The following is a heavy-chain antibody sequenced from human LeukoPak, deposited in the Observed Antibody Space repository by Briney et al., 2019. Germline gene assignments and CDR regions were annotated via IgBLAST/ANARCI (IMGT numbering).Heavy chain of an antibody. V-gene: IGHV1-18*01. J-gene: IGHJ3*02. CDR3: ARVLITFGGVIVMPYAFDI. Sequence: ASVKVSCKASGYTFTSYGIIWVRQAPGQGLEWMGWISAYNGNTNYAQKLQGRVTMTTDTSTSTAYMELRSLRSDDTAVYYCARVLITFGGVIVMPYAFDIWGQGTMVTVSS. CDR2: ISAYNGNT. D-gene: IGHD3-16*02. CDR1: GYTFTSYG.